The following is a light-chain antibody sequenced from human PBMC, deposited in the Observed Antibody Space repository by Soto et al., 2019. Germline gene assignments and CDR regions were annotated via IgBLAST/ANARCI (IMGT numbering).Light chain of an antibody. CDR1: QSISSY. Sequence: DIQMTQSPSSLSASVGDRVTITCRASQSISSYLTWYQQKPGKAPKLLIYAASSLQSGVPSRFSGSGSGTDFTLTISNLQPEDFATYYCQPSYSTPWTFGQGTKVEIK. J-gene: IGKJ1*01. V-gene: IGKV1-39*01. CDR3: QPSYSTPWT. CDR2: AAS.